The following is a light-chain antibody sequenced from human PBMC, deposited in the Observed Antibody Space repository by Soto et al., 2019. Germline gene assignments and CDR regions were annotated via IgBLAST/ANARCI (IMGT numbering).Light chain of an antibody. Sequence: IVMTESGLIMPITLAHAASISCRFSHRLRHKNGSNYFNGYLQKPEQSLDVLIYMGSRRASGDPDRFSGSGSGTYFTLKISRVEAEDAGVYYCMQALQPPRKFGQGTKV. J-gene: IGKJ1*01. V-gene: IGKV2-28*01. CDR1: HRLRHKNGSNY. CDR3: MQALQPPRK. CDR2: MGS.